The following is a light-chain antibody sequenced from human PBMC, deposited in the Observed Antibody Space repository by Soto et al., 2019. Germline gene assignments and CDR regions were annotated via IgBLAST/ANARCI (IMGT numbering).Light chain of an antibody. CDR3: QSYDSSLRVTV. V-gene: IGLV1-40*01. CDR1: SSNIGAGYD. J-gene: IGLJ2*01. Sequence: QSVLTQPPSVSGAPGQRVTISCTGSSSNIGAGYDVHWYQQLPGPAPKLLIHGNSNRPSGVPDRFAGSKSRTSASLAITGLQAEDDADYYCQSYDSSLRVTVFGGRTQLTVL. CDR2: GNS.